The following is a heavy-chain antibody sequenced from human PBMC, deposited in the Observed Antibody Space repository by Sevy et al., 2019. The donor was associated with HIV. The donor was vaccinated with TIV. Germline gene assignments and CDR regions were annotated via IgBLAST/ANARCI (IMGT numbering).Heavy chain of an antibody. Sequence: SETLSLTCAVYGGSFSGYYWSWIRQPPGKGLEWIGEINHSGSTNYNPSLKSQVTISVDTSKNQFSLKLSSVTAADTAVYYCARLKYYYGSEPNWFDPWGQGTLVTVSS. J-gene: IGHJ5*02. CDR1: GGSFSGYY. D-gene: IGHD3-10*01. V-gene: IGHV4-34*01. CDR3: ARLKYYYGSEPNWFDP. CDR2: INHSGST.